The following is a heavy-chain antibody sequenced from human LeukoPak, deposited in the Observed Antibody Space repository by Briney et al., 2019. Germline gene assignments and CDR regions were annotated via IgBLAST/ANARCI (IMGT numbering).Heavy chain of an antibody. V-gene: IGHV3-21*01. Sequence: KSGGSLRLSCAASGFTFSSYSMNWVRQAPGMGLEWVSCISSSTTYIYYTDSVKGRFTISRDNAKNSLYLQMNSLRAEDTAVYYCARDNQWLVPYYWGQGTLVTVSS. J-gene: IGHJ4*02. CDR3: ARDNQWLVPYY. CDR2: ISSSTTYI. CDR1: GFTFSSYS. D-gene: IGHD6-19*01.